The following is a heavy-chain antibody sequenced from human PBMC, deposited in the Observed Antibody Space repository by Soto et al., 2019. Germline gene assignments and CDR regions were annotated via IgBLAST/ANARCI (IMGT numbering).Heavy chain of an antibody. CDR2: TNYGSKWSY. Sequence: QVPLQQSGPGLVKPSQTLSLTCAISGDSVSESSVXWXXIRQPPSRGLEWLGRTNYGSKWSYAYAEXXRXRXTXXXXXXXXXXXXXXXXXXXXXXXVXXCARDGNWRLDYWGQGALVTVSS. CDR1: GDSVSESSVX. V-gene: IGHV6-1*01. J-gene: IGHJ4*02. CDR3: ARDGNWRLDY. D-gene: IGHD1-1*01.